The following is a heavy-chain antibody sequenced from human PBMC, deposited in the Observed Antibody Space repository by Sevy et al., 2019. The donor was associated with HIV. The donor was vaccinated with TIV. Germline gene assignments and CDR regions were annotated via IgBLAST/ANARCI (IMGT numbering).Heavy chain of an antibody. J-gene: IGHJ4*03. V-gene: IGHV4-34*01. Sequence: SETLSLTCAVYVDSFNGHYWSWIRQVPGRGLEWMGEVDHTGNINYNPALKNRLAMSVNRSKNQFSLNLTSLTAADTAVYYWAREPIEAPGRGYFDFWGHGNRVTVSS. CDR3: AREPIEAPGRGYFDF. D-gene: IGHD6-13*01. CDR1: VDSFNGHY. CDR2: VDHTGNI.